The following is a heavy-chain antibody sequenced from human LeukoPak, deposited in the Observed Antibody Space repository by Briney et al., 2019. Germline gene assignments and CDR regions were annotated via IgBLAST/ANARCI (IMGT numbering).Heavy chain of an antibody. CDR3: ATDLGLTMIRGVIVH. Sequence: PGGSLRLSCAASGFTFTNAWMTWVRQAPGKGLEWVGRIKCKGDGETTDYAAPVKGRFTMSRDGSEATLYLQMNSLKAEDTAVYYCATDLGLTMIRGVIVHWGQGALVTVSS. CDR2: IKCKGDGETT. D-gene: IGHD3-10*01. CDR1: GFTFTNAW. J-gene: IGHJ4*02. V-gene: IGHV3-15*01.